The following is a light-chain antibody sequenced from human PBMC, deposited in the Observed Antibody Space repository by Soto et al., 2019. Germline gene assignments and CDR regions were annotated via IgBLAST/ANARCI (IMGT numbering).Light chain of an antibody. CDR1: SSDVGGYSY. V-gene: IGLV2-14*01. CDR3: ASYTTSSTYV. CDR2: DVS. Sequence: QSVLTQPASVSGSPGQSIAISCTGTSSDVGGYSYVSWYQQQPGKAPKLVISDVSNRPSGVSDRFSGSKSGNMASLTISGLQTEDEADYYCASYTTSSTYVFGTGTRSPS. J-gene: IGLJ1*01.